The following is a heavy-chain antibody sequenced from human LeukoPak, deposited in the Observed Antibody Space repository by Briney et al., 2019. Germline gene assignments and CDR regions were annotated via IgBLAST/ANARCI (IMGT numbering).Heavy chain of an antibody. CDR2: ISGSGGTT. J-gene: IGHJ3*02. Sequence: GGSLRLSCAASGFTFTDYAMTWVRQAPGKGLEWVSSISGSGGTTYYADSVKGRFTIFRDSSKNTLYLQMNSLRAEDTAVYYCAKDALYDFWSGPPYAFDIWGQWTMVTVSS. V-gene: IGHV3-23*01. D-gene: IGHD3-3*01. CDR1: GFTFTDYA. CDR3: AKDALYDFWSGPPYAFDI.